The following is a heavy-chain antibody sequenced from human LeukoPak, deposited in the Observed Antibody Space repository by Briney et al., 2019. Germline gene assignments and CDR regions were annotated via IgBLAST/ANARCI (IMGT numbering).Heavy chain of an antibody. J-gene: IGHJ4*02. CDR3: ARDISVAGIDY. CDR2: IIPIFGTA. CDR1: GGTFSSYA. D-gene: IGHD6-19*01. V-gene: IGHV1-69*05. Sequence: GASVKVSCKASGGTFSSYAISWVRQAPGQGLEWMGRIIPIFGTANYAQKFQGRVTITTDESTSTAYMELSSLRSEDTAVYYCARDISVAGIDYWGQGTLVTVSS.